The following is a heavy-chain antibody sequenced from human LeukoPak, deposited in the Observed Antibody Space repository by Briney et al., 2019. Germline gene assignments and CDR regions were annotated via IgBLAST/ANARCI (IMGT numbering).Heavy chain of an antibody. CDR1: GYTLSDYG. CDR3: ARDCSNGVCFPRDY. D-gene: IGHD2-8*01. V-gene: IGHV1-18*01. CDR2: ITTDNRKS. J-gene: IGHJ4*02. Sequence: ASVKVSCKASGYTLSDYGISWVRQAPGQGLEWVGWITTDNRKSKYAEKFQGRVNMTTDTPTSTYYTEMRSLRSDDTAIYYCARDCSNGVCFPRDYWGQGTQITVS.